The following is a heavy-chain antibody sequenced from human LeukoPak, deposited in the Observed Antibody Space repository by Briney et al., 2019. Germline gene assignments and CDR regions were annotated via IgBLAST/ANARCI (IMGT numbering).Heavy chain of an antibody. J-gene: IGHJ4*02. CDR2: ISGSGGST. D-gene: IGHD3-22*01. CDR3: AKEGYDSSGYYPGNFDY. V-gene: IGHV3-23*01. CDR1: KFTFSSYA. Sequence: PGGSLRLSCEASKFTFSSYAMSWVRQAPGKGLEWVSAISGSGGSTYYADSVKGRFTISRDNSKNTLYLQMNSLRAEDTAVYYCAKEGYDSSGYYPGNFDYWGQGTLVTVSS.